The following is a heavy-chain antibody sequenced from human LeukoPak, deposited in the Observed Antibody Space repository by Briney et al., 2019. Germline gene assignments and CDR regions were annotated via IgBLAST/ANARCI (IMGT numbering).Heavy chain of an antibody. D-gene: IGHD2-21*01. Sequence: ASVTVSCKASGYTFTSYDINWVRQATGQGLEWMGWMNPNSGNTGYAQKFQGRVTMTRNTSISTAYMELSSLRSEDTAVYYCARGRKYLGWTYYYYYGMDVWGQGTTVTVSS. CDR1: GYTFTSYD. V-gene: IGHV1-8*01. J-gene: IGHJ6*02. CDR3: ARGRKYLGWTYYYYYGMDV. CDR2: MNPNSGNT.